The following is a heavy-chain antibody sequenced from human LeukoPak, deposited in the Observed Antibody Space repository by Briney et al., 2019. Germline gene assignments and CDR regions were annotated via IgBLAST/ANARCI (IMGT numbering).Heavy chain of an antibody. Sequence: ASVKVSCEASGYTFTGYYMYWVRQAPGQGLEWMGWINPNSGGTNYAQKFQGRVTMTRDTPISTAYMELSRLRSDDTAVYYCAREIGLYSSDYWGQGTLVTVSS. V-gene: IGHV1-2*02. D-gene: IGHD3-22*01. CDR3: AREIGLYSSDY. CDR1: GYTFTGYY. J-gene: IGHJ4*02. CDR2: INPNSGGT.